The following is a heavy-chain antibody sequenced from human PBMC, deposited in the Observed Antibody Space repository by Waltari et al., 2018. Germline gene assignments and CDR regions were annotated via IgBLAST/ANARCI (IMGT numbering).Heavy chain of an antibody. V-gene: IGHV1-2*02. Sequence: LLVQSGTEVMKPGASVKVSCKISRAAITDHYLHWVRQAPGQGLEWMGWINPNGGATNYAQTFRGTITVTWDTSIITSYMEISGLRSADTATYFCAREYCGGECRLFDYWGQGTRVIVSS. J-gene: IGHJ4*02. D-gene: IGHD2-21*01. CDR2: INPNGGAT. CDR3: AREYCGGECRLFDY. CDR1: RAAITDHY.